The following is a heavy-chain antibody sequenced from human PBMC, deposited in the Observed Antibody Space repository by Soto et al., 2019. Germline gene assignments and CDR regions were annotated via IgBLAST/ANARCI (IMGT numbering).Heavy chain of an antibody. CDR3: ARDKEGGLVI. CDR1: GGSISSYY. D-gene: IGHD2-21*01. Sequence: SETLSLTCTVSGGSISSYYWSWIRQPPGKGLEWIGYIYYSGSTNYNPSLKSRVTISVDTSKNQFSLKLSSVTAADTAVYYCARDKEGGLVIWGQGTLVT. V-gene: IGHV4-59*01. CDR2: IYYSGST. J-gene: IGHJ4*02.